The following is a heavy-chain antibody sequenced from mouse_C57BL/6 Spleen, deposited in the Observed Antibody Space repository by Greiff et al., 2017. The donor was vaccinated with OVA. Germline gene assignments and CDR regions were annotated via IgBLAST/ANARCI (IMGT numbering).Heavy chain of an antibody. CDR1: GYTFTSYT. CDR2: INPSSGYT. D-gene: IGHD3-2*02. J-gene: IGHJ3*01. Sequence: QVQLQQSGAELARPGASVKMSCKASGYTFTSYTMHWVKQRPGQGLEWIGYINPSSGYTKYNQKFKDKATLTADKSSSTAYMQLSSLTSEDCAVYYCARGSSGYLAWFADWGKGTLVTVSA. V-gene: IGHV1-4*01. CDR3: ARGSSGYLAWFAD.